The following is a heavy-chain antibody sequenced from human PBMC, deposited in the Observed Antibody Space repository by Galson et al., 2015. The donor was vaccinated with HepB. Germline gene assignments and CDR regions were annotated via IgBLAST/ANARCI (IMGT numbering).Heavy chain of an antibody. Sequence: TLSLTCTVSGGSINSDHFYWSWIRQHPGKGLEWIGYIYDSGSTYYNPSLRSRMTISIDTSQNQFSLKLSSVTAADTAVYYCARGARRNGPGIYAPGEWGQGTLVTVSS. CDR2: IYDSGST. CDR1: GGSINSDHFY. J-gene: IGHJ4*02. CDR3: ARGARRNGPGIYAPGE. D-gene: IGHD3-10*01. V-gene: IGHV4-31*03.